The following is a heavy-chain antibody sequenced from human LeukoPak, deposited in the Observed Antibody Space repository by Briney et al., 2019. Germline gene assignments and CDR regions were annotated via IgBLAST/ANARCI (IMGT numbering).Heavy chain of an antibody. CDR2: FYTDDGET. J-gene: IGHJ5*02. CDR3: FRCAAGPDPYYP. CDR1: GYTLTELS. D-gene: IGHD6-25*01. Sequence: GASVKVSCKASGYTLTELSMHWVRQAPRNGLERMGGFYTDDGETIYAQNFQGRGIMTDSTSTNTTYMVLNNLTSDDTAVYYCFRCAAGPDPYYPWGQGTLVTVSS. V-gene: IGHV1-24*01.